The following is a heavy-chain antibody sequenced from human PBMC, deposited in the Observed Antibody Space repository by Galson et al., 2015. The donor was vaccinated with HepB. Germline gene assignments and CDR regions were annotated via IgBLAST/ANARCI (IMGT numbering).Heavy chain of an antibody. J-gene: IGHJ6*02. D-gene: IGHD1-1*01. V-gene: IGHV3-21*01. CDR1: GFTFDSYS. Sequence: SLRLSCAASGFTFDSYSVNWVRQAPGKGLEWVSSSSRRRSNRYYADSLKGRLSITRDNAKNALYLQMNSLRAEDTAVYYCVRARVTGFGGYYGMDVWGHGTTITGSS. CDR2: SSRRRSNR. CDR3: VRARVTGFGGYYGMDV.